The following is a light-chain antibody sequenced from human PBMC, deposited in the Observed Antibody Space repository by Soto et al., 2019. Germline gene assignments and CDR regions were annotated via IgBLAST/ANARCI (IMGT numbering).Light chain of an antibody. V-gene: IGKV1-39*01. J-gene: IGKJ1*01. Sequence: IQLTQSPSSLSASVGDRVTITCRASHGIGSALAWYQQKPGKAPKLLIYAAYSLQSGVPSRFSGSGSGTDFTLTIRSLQPEDFATYYCQQSYSTPLTVGQGTKVDIK. CDR3: QQSYSTPLT. CDR2: AAY. CDR1: HGIGSA.